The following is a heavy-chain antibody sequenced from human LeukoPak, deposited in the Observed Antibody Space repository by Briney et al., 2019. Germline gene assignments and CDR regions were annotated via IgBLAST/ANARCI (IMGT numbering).Heavy chain of an antibody. CDR2: RST. CDR3: ARGGNSGYDVGTFDH. CDR1: YGSIGSYY. Sequence: SETLSLTCSVSYGSIGSYYWSWIRQPPGKGLEWIGYRSTNYNSSLKSRVTISVDTSKNHFSLKLTPVTAADTAVYYCARGGNSGYDVGTFDHWGQGTLVTVSS. J-gene: IGHJ4*02. D-gene: IGHD5-12*01. V-gene: IGHV4-59*01.